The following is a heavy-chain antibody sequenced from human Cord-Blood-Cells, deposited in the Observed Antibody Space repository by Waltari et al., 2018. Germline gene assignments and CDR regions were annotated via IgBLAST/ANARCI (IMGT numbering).Heavy chain of an antibody. D-gene: IGHD1-26*01. V-gene: IGHV1-2*04. CDR2: ISPNRGGT. Sequence: QVQLVQSGAEVKKPGASVKVSCKASGYTFTGYYMHWVRQAPGQGLEWRGGISPNRGGTNNAQKLQGSVSITRDTSSSAAYMELSRLRSDDAAVYYCARGVGATACDIWGQGTMVTVSS. CDR1: GYTFTGYY. J-gene: IGHJ3*02. CDR3: ARGVGATACDI.